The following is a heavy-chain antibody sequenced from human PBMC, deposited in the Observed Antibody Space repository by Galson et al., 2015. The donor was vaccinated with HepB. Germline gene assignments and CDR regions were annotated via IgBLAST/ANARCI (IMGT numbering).Heavy chain of an antibody. V-gene: IGHV3-30*04. J-gene: IGHJ4*02. D-gene: IGHD3-22*01. CDR2: ISYDGSNK. CDR1: RFTFNSYA. CDR3: ARAEGSGYYYVGY. Sequence: SLRLSCAASRFTFNSYAMHWVRQAPGKGLEWVAVISYDGSNKYYADSVKGRFTISRDISKNTLYLQMNSLKAEDTAVYYCARAEGSGYYYVGYWGQGTLVTVSS.